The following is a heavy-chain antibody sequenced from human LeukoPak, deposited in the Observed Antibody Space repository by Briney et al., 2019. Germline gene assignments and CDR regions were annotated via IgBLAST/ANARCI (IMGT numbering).Heavy chain of an antibody. D-gene: IGHD6-19*01. CDR1: GFTFSSYG. CDR2: ISYDGSNK. CDR3: AKDVGSGWYPYFDY. J-gene: IGHJ4*02. V-gene: IGHV3-30*18. Sequence: GGSLRLSCAASGFTFSSYGMHWVRQAPGKGLEWVAVISYDGSNKYYADSVKGRFTISRGNSKNTLYLQMNSLRAEDTAVYYCAKDVGSGWYPYFDYWGQGTLVTVSS.